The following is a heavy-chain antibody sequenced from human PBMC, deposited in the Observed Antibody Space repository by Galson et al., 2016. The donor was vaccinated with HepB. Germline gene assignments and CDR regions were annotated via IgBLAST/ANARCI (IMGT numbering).Heavy chain of an antibody. J-gene: IGHJ4*02. D-gene: IGHD4-23*01. Sequence: SLRLSCAASGFTFVDYAMGWCRQAPGQGLEWIGYIGGNTCGVTIRYAASVKGRFTISRDDSKNIAYLQMDSLNAEDTAIYYCVADHGGFDALDFWGQGTLVAVSS. CDR3: VADHGGFDALDF. CDR1: GFTFVDYA. V-gene: IGHV3-49*03. CDR2: IGGNTCGVTI.